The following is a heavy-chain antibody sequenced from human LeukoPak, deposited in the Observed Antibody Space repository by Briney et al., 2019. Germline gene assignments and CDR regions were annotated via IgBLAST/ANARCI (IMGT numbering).Heavy chain of an antibody. J-gene: IGHJ4*02. CDR2: IYDSGST. CDR3: ARMKVVPAPPSEVDY. V-gene: IGHV4-39*01. Sequence: PSETLSLTCTVSGGSIRSSYYYWGWIRQPPGKGLEWIGSIYDSGSTYYNPSLKSRVTISVDTSKNQFSLKLNSVTAADTAVYYCARMKVVPAPPSEVDYWGQGTLVTVSS. D-gene: IGHD2-2*01. CDR1: GGSIRSSYYY.